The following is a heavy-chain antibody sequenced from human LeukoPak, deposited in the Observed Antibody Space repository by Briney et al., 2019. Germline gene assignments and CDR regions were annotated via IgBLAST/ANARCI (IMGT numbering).Heavy chain of an antibody. J-gene: IGHJ6*02. CDR2: ISGGGVTT. D-gene: IGHD3-16*01. Sequence: GGSLRLSCVGSGFTSIAYALTWARQAPGKGLEWVSGISGGGVTTYYADSVKGRFTISRDNSKNTLYLQMNSLRADDTAIYYCARNQQLGGHSYYYYGMDVWGQGTTVTVSS. V-gene: IGHV3-23*01. CDR3: ARNQQLGGHSYYYYGMDV. CDR1: GFTSIAYA.